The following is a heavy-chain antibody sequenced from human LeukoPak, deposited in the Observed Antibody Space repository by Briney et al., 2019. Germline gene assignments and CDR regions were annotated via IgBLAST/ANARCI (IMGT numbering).Heavy chain of an antibody. CDR2: ISGSGGST. D-gene: IGHD1-26*01. Sequence: GGSLRLPCAASGFTFSSYAMSWVRQAPGKGLEWVSAISGSGGSTYYADSVKGRFTISRDNSKNTLYLQMNSLRAEDTAVYYCAKDIVGATLSYYFDYWGQGTLVTVSS. V-gene: IGHV3-23*01. CDR3: AKDIVGATLSYYFDY. CDR1: GFTFSSYA. J-gene: IGHJ4*02.